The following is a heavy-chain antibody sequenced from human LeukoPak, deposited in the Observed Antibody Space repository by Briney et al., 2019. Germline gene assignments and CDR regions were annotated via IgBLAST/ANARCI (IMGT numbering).Heavy chain of an antibody. CDR3: ARGRYYDSSGYYGNYFDY. CDR2: IYTSGST. D-gene: IGHD3-22*01. V-gene: IGHV4-4*07. CDR1: GGSISSYY. Sequence: SETLSLTCTVSGGSISSYYRSWIRQPAGKGLEWIGRIYTSGSTNYNPSLKSRVTMSVDMSKNQFSLKLSSVTAADTAVYYCARGRYYDSSGYYGNYFDYWGQGTLVTVSS. J-gene: IGHJ4*02.